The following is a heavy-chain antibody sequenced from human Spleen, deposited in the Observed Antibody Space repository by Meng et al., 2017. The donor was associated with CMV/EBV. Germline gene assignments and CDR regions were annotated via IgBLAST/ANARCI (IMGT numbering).Heavy chain of an antibody. V-gene: IGHV3-21*01. J-gene: IGHJ4*02. CDR1: GFTFSSYS. Sequence: ETLSLTCAASGFTFSSYSMNWVRQAPGKGLEWVSSISSSSSYIYYADSVKGRFTISRDNAKNSLYLQMNSLRAEDTAVYYCARAIAAAGIVGRFDYWGQGTLVTVSS. CDR3: ARAIAAAGIVGRFDY. D-gene: IGHD6-13*01. CDR2: ISSSSSYI.